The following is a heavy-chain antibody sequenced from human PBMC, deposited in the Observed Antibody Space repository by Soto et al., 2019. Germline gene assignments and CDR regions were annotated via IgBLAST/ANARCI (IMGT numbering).Heavy chain of an antibody. CDR3: ARCPRLGAGTWYRRLDC. J-gene: IGHJ4*02. CDR2: INPNTGGT. D-gene: IGHD6-13*01. CDR1: GYILIGYF. V-gene: IGHV1-2*02. Sequence: QVDLEQSGAEVKKPGASVKVSCKASGYILIGYFLHWVRQAPGQGLEWMGWINPNTGGTDYAQRFQGRPTLTRDTAISTASMELSRLTSDDTAIYCSARCPRLGAGTWYRRLDCWARGALVTASS.